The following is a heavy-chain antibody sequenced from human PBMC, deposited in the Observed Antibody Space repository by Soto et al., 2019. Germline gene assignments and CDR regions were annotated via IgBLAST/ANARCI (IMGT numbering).Heavy chain of an antibody. J-gene: IGHJ3*02. V-gene: IGHV4-59*08. CDR2: IYYSGST. D-gene: IGHD1-20*01. Sequence: SETLSLTCTVSGGSISSYYWSWIRQPPGKGLEWIGYIYYSGSTNYNPSLKSRVTISVDTSKNQFSLKLSSVTAADTAVYYCARRYGNAFDIWGQGTMVTVSS. CDR1: GGSISSYY. CDR3: ARRYGNAFDI.